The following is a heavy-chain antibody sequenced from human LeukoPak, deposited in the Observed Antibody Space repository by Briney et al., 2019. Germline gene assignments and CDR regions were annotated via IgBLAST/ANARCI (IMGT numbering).Heavy chain of an antibody. Sequence: PSETLSLTCNVSGGSVRSGSYYWSWIRQPPGKGLEWIGYIYYSGSTNYNPSLKSRVTISVDTSKNQFSLKLTSVTAADTAVYYCARYCSGGSCGFDPWGQGTLVTVSS. CDR2: IYYSGST. CDR3: ARYCSGGSCGFDP. CDR1: GGSVRSGSYY. V-gene: IGHV4-61*01. D-gene: IGHD2-15*01. J-gene: IGHJ5*02.